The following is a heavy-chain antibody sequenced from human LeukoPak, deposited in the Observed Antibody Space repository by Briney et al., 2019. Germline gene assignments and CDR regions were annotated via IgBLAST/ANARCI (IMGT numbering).Heavy chain of an antibody. CDR3: ARRITSRWPRGEFDN. Sequence: SETLSLTCTVSGGSIISSDYYWGWIRQPPGKGLEWIGSIYYSGSTYYNPSLKSRVTISVDTSKNQFSLNMRSLTAADTAVYYCARRITSRWPRGEFDNWGQGTLVTVSS. D-gene: IGHD6-13*01. CDR1: GGSIISSDYY. CDR2: IYYSGST. V-gene: IGHV4-39*07. J-gene: IGHJ4*02.